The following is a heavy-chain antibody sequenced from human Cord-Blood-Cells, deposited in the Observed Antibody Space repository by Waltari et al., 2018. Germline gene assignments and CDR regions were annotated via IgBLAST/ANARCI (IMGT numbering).Heavy chain of an antibody. Sequence: QVQLQESGPGLVKPSETLSLTCAVSGYSISSGYYWGWIRQPPGKGLEWIGSIYHSGSTYYNPSLKSRVTISVDTSKNQFSLKLSSVTAADMAVYYCAREGTIFALDYWGQGTLVTVSS. V-gene: IGHV4-38-2*02. D-gene: IGHD3-3*01. J-gene: IGHJ4*02. CDR1: GYSISSGYY. CDR3: AREGTIFALDY. CDR2: IYHSGST.